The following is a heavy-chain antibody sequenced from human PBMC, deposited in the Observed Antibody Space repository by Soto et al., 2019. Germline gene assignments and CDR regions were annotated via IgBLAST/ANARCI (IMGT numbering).Heavy chain of an antibody. J-gene: IGHJ4*02. CDR3: VRSFTWYSEADY. Sequence: PGGSLRLSCAASGFTYSSYALPWVRQAPGKGLEWVSSISGGGGDTSYADSVRGRFTISRDNSKNTLYLQMNSLRAEDAAVYYCVRSFTWYSEADYWGQGTLVTVSS. D-gene: IGHD6-13*01. CDR1: GFTYSSYA. V-gene: IGHV3-23*01. CDR2: ISGGGGDT.